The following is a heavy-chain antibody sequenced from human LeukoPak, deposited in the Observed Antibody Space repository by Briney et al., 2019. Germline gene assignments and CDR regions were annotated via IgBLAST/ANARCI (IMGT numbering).Heavy chain of an antibody. CDR3: ARVPRSYYYYYYMDV. V-gene: IGHV4-59*01. CDR2: IYYSGSS. CDR1: GGSISGYH. J-gene: IGHJ6*03. Sequence: PSETLSLTCNVSGGSISGYHWSWIRQPPGKGLEWLGYIYYSGSSNYNPSLKSRVTISADTSKNQFSLKLSSVTAAYTAVYYCARVPRSYYYYYYMDVWGKGTTVTVSS.